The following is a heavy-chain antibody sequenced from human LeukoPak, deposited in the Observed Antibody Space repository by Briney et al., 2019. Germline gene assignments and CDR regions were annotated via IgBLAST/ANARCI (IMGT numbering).Heavy chain of an antibody. CDR1: GYIFTKYG. J-gene: IGHJ4*02. CDR3: ARLRVGATEDFDY. V-gene: IGHV1-18*01. CDR2: ISAYDGYT. D-gene: IGHD1-26*01. Sequence: GASVKVSCKASGYIFTKYGFTWVRQAPGQGLEWMGWISAYDGYTNHAQKFQGRVTMTTDSSTTTAYMELRSLRSEDTAVYYCARLRVGATEDFDYWGQGTLVTVSS.